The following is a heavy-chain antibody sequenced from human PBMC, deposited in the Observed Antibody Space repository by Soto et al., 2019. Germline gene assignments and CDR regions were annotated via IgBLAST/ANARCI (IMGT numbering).Heavy chain of an antibody. J-gene: IGHJ4*02. CDR2: IIPILGIA. CDR1: GGTFSSYT. CDR3: ARASDYGDYVSDN. D-gene: IGHD4-17*01. Sequence: QVQLVQSGAEVKKPGSSVKVSCKASGGTFSSYTISWVRQAPGQGLEWMGRIIPILGIANYAQKFQGRVTITADKXTSTAYMELSSRRSEDTAVYYCARASDYGDYVSDNWGQGTLVTVSS. V-gene: IGHV1-69*02.